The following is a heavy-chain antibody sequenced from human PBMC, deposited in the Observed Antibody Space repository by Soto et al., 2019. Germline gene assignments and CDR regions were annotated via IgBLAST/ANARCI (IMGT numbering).Heavy chain of an antibody. D-gene: IGHD6-13*01. J-gene: IGHJ6*02. V-gene: IGHV1-69*13. Sequence: ASVKVSCKASGGTFSSYAISWVRQAPGQGLEWMGGIIPIFGTANYAQKFQGRVTITADESTSTAYMELSSLRSEDTAVYYCAGGHYRLQQLTHYYYYGMDAWGQGTTVTVSS. CDR3: AGGHYRLQQLTHYYYYGMDA. CDR1: GGTFSSYA. CDR2: IIPIFGTA.